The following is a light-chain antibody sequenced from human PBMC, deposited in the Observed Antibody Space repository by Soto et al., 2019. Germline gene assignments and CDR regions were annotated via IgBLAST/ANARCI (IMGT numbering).Light chain of an antibody. CDR2: RAS. CDR3: QQSSTTPWT. J-gene: IGKJ1*01. CDR1: QSISTW. V-gene: IGKV1-5*03. Sequence: DIQMTQSPSTLSASVGDRVTITCRASQSISTWLAWYQQKPGKAPNLLIYRASTLESGVPSRSSGSGSGTEFTLTISSLQPDDFATYFCQQSSTTPWTFGQGTKVDIK.